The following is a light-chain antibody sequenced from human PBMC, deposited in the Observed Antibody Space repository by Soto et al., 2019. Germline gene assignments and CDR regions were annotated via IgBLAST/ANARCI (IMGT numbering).Light chain of an antibody. J-gene: IGKJ4*01. V-gene: IGKV1-39*01. CDR2: AAS. Sequence: DMEMTQSPSSLSASVGDRVTITCRASQSISNYLNWYQHKPGKVPKLLIYAASSLQSGVPTRFSGSGSGTHFTLTINSLQPEDFATYYCQQSYDTPLTFGGGTKSEIK. CDR1: QSISNY. CDR3: QQSYDTPLT.